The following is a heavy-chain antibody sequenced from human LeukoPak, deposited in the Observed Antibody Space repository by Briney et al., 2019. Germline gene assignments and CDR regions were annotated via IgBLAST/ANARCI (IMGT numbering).Heavy chain of an antibody. D-gene: IGHD3-3*01. Sequence: SETLSLTCTVSGGSISSSIYYWGWIRQPPGKGLEWIGSIYYSGSTYYNPSLKSRVTISVDTSKNQFSLKLSSVTAADTAVYYCARSRFLEWSLFDYWGQGTLVTVSS. CDR1: GGSISSSIYY. J-gene: IGHJ4*02. V-gene: IGHV4-39*01. CDR2: IYYSGST. CDR3: ARSRFLEWSLFDY.